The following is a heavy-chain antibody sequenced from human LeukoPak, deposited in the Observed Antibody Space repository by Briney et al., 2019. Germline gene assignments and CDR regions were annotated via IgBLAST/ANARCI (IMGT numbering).Heavy chain of an antibody. CDR1: GFTFRSYG. Sequence: GGSLRLSCAASGFTFRSYGMYWVRQAPGKGLEWVTFIGYDGSSKYYTDSVKGRFTVSRDNSKSTLYLQMNSLRAEDTGVYYCAKDVGGRWLQLHEWWYFESWGQGTLVSVSS. CDR2: IGYDGSSK. J-gene: IGHJ4*02. D-gene: IGHD5-24*01. CDR3: AKDVGGRWLQLHEWWYFES. V-gene: IGHV3-30*02.